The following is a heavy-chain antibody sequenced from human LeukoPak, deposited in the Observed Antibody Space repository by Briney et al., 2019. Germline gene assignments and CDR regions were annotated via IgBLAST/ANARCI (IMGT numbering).Heavy chain of an antibody. J-gene: IGHJ4*02. CDR3: ARSPFRVGGVIVDYFDY. CDR2: IYPGDSDT. Sequence: GESLKISCKGSGYSFTSYWIGWVRQMPGKGLEWMGIIYPGDSDTRYSPSFQGQVTISADKSISTAYLQWSSLKASDTAMYYCARSPFRVGGVIVDYFDYWGQGTLVTVSS. CDR1: GYSFTSYW. D-gene: IGHD3-16*02. V-gene: IGHV5-51*01.